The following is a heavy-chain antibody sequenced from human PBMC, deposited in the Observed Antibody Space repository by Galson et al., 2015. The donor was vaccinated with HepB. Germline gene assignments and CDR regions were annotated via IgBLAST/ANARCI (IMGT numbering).Heavy chain of an antibody. D-gene: IGHD2-2*01. CDR3: ARVTGGVPAARPYYYYGMDV. V-gene: IGHV1-3*01. J-gene: IGHJ6*02. Sequence: SVKVSCKASGYTFTSYAIHWVRQAPRQRLEWMGWINAGNGNTKYSQKFQGRVTITRDTSANTAYMELSSLRSEDTAVYFCARVTGGVPAARPYYYYGMDVWGQGTTVTVSS. CDR1: GYTFTSYA. CDR2: INAGNGNT.